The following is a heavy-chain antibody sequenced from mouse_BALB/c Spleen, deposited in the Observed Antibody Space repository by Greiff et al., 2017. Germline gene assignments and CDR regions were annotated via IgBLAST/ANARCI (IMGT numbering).Heavy chain of an antibody. D-gene: IGHD4-1*01. CDR2: ISSGGSYT. J-gene: IGHJ4*01. CDR1: GFTFSSYA. CDR3: ASVGRYAMDY. V-gene: IGHV5-9-4*01. Sequence: EVQRVESGGGLVKPGGSLKLSCAASGFTFSSYAMSWVRQSPEKRLEWVAEISSGGSYTYYPDTVTGRFTISRDNAKNTLYLEMSSLRSEDTAMYYCASVGRYAMDYWGQGTSVTGSS.